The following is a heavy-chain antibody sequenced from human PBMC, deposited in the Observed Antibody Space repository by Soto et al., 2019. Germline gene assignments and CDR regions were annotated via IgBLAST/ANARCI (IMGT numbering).Heavy chain of an antibody. CDR1: EFTFSRHW. D-gene: IGHD7-27*01. V-gene: IGHV3-74*01. Sequence: EVQLVESGGGLVQPGGSLRLYCVASEFTFSRHWMHWVRQAPGKGLVWVSRIKSDGSSANYADSVKGRFTISRDNAKNTLYLQMNSLRAEDTAVYYCARDGEQTGDPGDYSGQGTLVTVSS. J-gene: IGHJ4*02. CDR2: IKSDGSSA. CDR3: ARDGEQTGDPGDY.